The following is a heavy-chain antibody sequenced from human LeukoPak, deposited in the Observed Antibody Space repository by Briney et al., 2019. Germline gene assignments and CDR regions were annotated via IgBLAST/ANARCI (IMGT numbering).Heavy chain of an antibody. Sequence: GGSLRLSCAAAGFTVSSNYMSWVRQAPGKGPEWISSINSNGDKIEYVDSVKGRIIISRDNAKSSLYLRLNSLRVDDTAVYYCARDRFGVFDFWGQGALVTVSS. D-gene: IGHD3-16*01. CDR2: INSNGDKI. CDR3: ARDRFGVFDF. J-gene: IGHJ4*02. CDR1: GFTVSSNY. V-gene: IGHV3-11*01.